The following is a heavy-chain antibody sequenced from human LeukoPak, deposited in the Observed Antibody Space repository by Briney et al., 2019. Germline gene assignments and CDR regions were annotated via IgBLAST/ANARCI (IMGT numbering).Heavy chain of an antibody. CDR3: ARDTYRLLDY. V-gene: IGHV6-1*01. Sequence: SQTLSLTCALSGDSVSINSAAWHWIRQYPSRGLEWLGRTYYSSNWYNDFVVSVKGRISINPDTSKNQLSLQLNSVTPEDTAVYFCARDTYRLLDYWGQGTLVTVSS. CDR1: GDSVSINSAA. J-gene: IGHJ4*02. CDR2: TYYSSNWYN. D-gene: IGHD5-18*01.